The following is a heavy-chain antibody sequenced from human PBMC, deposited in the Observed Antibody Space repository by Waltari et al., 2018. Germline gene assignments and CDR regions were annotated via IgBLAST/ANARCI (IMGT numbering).Heavy chain of an antibody. V-gene: IGHV5-51*01. D-gene: IGHD6-19*01. CDR2: IYPGDSDT. Sequence: EVQLVQSGAEVKKPGASLKISCTGSGYSLTISWLGWVRQMPGKGLEWMGIIYPGDSDTRYRPSFQGQVTISADKSITTAYLQWSSLKASDTAMYYCARRSGWVLDYWGQGTLVTVSS. J-gene: IGHJ4*02. CDR1: GYSLTISW. CDR3: ARRSGWVLDY.